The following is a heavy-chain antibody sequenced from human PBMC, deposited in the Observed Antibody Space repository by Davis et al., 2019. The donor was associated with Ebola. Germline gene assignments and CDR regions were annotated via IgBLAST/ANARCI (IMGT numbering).Heavy chain of an antibody. Sequence: GESLKISCAASGFTFSSNWMSWVRQAPGKGLEWVADIKQDGSEKYYVDSVKGRFTISRDNAKNSLYLQMNSLRAEDTAVYYCARVRWFGELLGYYYGMDVWGQGTTVTVSS. J-gene: IGHJ6*02. CDR2: IKQDGSEK. D-gene: IGHD3-10*01. CDR1: GFTFSSNW. CDR3: ARVRWFGELLGYYYGMDV. V-gene: IGHV3-7*01.